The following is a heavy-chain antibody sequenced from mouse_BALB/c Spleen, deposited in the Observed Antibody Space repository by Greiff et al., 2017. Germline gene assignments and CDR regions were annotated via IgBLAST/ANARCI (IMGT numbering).Heavy chain of an antibody. CDR2: IHYSGST. J-gene: IGHJ2*01. Sequence: DVQLQESGPDLVKPSQSLSLTCTVTGYSITSGYSWHWIRQFPGNKLEWMGYIHYSGSTNYNPSLKSRISITRDTSKNQFFLQLNSVTTEDTATYYCARDITTVVALYYFDYWGQGTTLTVSS. CDR3: ARDITTVVALYYFDY. CDR1: GYSITSGYS. V-gene: IGHV3-1*02. D-gene: IGHD1-1*01.